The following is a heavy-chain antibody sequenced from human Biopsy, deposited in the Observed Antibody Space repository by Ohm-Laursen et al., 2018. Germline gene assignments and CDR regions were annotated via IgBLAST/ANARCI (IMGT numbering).Heavy chain of an antibody. Sequence: SDTLSLTWAVYGGSFSGYYWSWIRQPSGKGLEWIGEINHRGSTNYNPSLKSRVTISVDTSKNQFSLKLRSVTAADTAVYYCARAVDYYDPYYYYGLDVWGQGTTVTVSS. CDR2: INHRGST. CDR3: ARAVDYYDPYYYYGLDV. D-gene: IGHD3-16*01. V-gene: IGHV4-34*01. CDR1: GGSFSGYY. J-gene: IGHJ6*02.